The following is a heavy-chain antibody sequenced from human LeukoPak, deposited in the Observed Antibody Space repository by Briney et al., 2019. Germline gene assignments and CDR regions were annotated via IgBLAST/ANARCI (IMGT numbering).Heavy chain of an antibody. Sequence: PGGSLRLSCAASGFTFSSYSMNWVRQAPGKGLEWVSSISSSSSYIYYADSVKGRFTISRDNAKNSLYLQMSSLRAEDTAVYYCARDFRASITIFGVVIQDDNWFDPWGQGTLNTVSS. J-gene: IGHJ5*02. CDR3: ARDFRASITIFGVVIQDDNWFDP. D-gene: IGHD3-3*01. V-gene: IGHV3-21*01. CDR2: ISSSSSYI. CDR1: GFTFSSYS.